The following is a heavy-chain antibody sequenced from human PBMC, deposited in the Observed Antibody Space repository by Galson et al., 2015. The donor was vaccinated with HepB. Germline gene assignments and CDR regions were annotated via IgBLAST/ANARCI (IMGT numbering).Heavy chain of an antibody. CDR2: ISYDGSNK. CDR3: AKDRALYDSSGLDY. Sequence: SLRLSCAASGFTFSTYGMHWVRQAPGKGLEWVAVISYDGSNKYYADSVKGRFTISRDNSKNTLYLQMNSLRAEDTAVYYCAKDRALYDSSGLDYWGQGTLVTVSS. D-gene: IGHD3-22*01. CDR1: GFTFSTYG. V-gene: IGHV3-30*18. J-gene: IGHJ4*02.